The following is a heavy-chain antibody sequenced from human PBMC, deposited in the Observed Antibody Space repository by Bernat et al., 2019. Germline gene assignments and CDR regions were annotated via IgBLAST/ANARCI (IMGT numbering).Heavy chain of an antibody. CDR3: AKDKGFGQGALDI. CDR1: GFTFSSYG. V-gene: IGHV3-30*18. J-gene: IGHJ3*02. CDR2: ISYDGSNK. Sequence: QVQLVESGGGVVQPGRSLRLSCAASGFTFSSYGMHWVRQAPGKGLEWVAVISYDGSNKYYADSVKGRFTISRDNSKNTLYLQMNSLRAEDTAVYYWAKDKGFGQGALDIWGQGTMVTVSS. D-gene: IGHD3-16*01.